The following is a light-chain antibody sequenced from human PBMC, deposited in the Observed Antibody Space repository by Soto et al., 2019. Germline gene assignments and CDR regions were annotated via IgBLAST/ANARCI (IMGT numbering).Light chain of an antibody. CDR2: DVT. Sequence: QSALTQPRSVSGSPGQSVTISCTGTTNDVGNYNYVSWYQQHPSKAPKLMIYDVTKRPSGVPDRFSGSKSGNTASLTISGLQAEDEADYYCSSYTSGSTSVFGGGTKLTVL. CDR3: SSYTSGSTSV. J-gene: IGLJ3*02. V-gene: IGLV2-11*01. CDR1: TNDVGNYNY.